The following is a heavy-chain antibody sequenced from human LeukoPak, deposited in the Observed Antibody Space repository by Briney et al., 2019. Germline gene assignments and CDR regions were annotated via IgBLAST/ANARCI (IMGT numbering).Heavy chain of an antibody. J-gene: IGHJ4*02. CDR2: IRSRANSYAT. Sequence: GGSLRLSCAASGFTFSGSAMHWVRQASGKGLEWVGRIRSRANSYATAYAASVKGRFTISRDNSKNSLSLQMNSLRVEDTAIYFCARAAYDSNGYLTLWGQGTLVTVSS. CDR1: GFTFSGSA. CDR3: ARAAYDSNGYLTL. D-gene: IGHD3-22*01. V-gene: IGHV3-73*01.